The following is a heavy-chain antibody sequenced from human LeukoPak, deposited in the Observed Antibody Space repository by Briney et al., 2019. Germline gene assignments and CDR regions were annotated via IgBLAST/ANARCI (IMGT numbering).Heavy chain of an antibody. Sequence: GGSLRLSCAASGFTLSRYAMSWVRQAPGKGLEWVSVMSGSGSGTYYADSVKGRFTISRDNAKNSLYLQMNSLRAEDTAVYYCARDVVPAALTNWFDPWGQGTLVTVSS. D-gene: IGHD2-2*01. V-gene: IGHV3-23*01. CDR2: MSGSGSGT. J-gene: IGHJ5*02. CDR3: ARDVVPAALTNWFDP. CDR1: GFTLSRYA.